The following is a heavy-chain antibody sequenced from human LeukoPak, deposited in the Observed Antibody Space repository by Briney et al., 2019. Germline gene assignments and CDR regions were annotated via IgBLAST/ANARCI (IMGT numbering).Heavy chain of an antibody. J-gene: IGHJ6*02. V-gene: IGHV4-34*01. D-gene: IGHD3-10*01. CDR3: ARVPRRSGSYYYYYGMDV. Sequence: PSETLSLTCAVYGGSFSGYYWSWIRQPPGKGLEWIGEINHSGSTNYNPSLKSRVTISVDTSKNQSSLKLSSVTAADTAVYYCARVPRRSGSYYYYYGMDVWGQGTTVTVSS. CDR2: INHSGST. CDR1: GGSFSGYY.